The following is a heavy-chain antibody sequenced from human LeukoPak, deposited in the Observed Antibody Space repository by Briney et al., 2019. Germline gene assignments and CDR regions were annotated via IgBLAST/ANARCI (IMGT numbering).Heavy chain of an antibody. J-gene: IGHJ4*02. CDR2: ISGSTVST. V-gene: IGHV3-23*01. Sequence: GGSLRLSCATSELTFSNYAMTWVRQAPGKGLEWVSAISGSTVSTYYADSVKGRFIISRDNAKNSLYLQMNSLRAEDTAVYYCARDLRYYENYWGQGALVTVSS. D-gene: IGHD3-3*01. CDR3: ARDLRYYENY. CDR1: ELTFSNYA.